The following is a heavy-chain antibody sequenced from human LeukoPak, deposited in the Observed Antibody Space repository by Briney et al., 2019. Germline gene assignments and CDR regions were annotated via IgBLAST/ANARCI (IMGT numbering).Heavy chain of an antibody. J-gene: IGHJ4*02. Sequence: PSETLSLTCAVSGGSISSSNWWSWVRQPPGKGLEWIGEIYHSGSTNYNPSLKSRVTISVDKSKNQFSLKLSSVTAADTAVYYCARFAYYYDSSGYYSPDFDYWGQGTLVTVSS. CDR1: GGSISSSNW. CDR2: IYHSGST. V-gene: IGHV4-4*02. D-gene: IGHD3-22*01. CDR3: ARFAYYYDSSGYYSPDFDY.